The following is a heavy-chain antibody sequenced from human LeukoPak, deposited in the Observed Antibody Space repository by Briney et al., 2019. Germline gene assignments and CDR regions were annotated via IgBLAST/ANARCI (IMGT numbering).Heavy chain of an antibody. D-gene: IGHD1-26*01. J-gene: IGHJ4*02. CDR1: GFTFSSYN. V-gene: IGHV3-21*01. CDR2: ISSSSNYI. CDR3: ARGGSYFDY. Sequence: GGSLRLSCAASGFTFSSYNMNWVRQAPGKGLEWVASISSSSNYIYYVDSVKGRFTISRDNAKNSLYLQMNSPRAEDTAVYYCARGGSYFDYWGQGTLVTVSS.